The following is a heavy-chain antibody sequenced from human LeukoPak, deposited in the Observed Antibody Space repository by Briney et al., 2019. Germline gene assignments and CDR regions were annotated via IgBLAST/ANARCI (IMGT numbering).Heavy chain of an antibody. CDR1: GGSISSGGYY. Sequence: PSETLSLTCTVSGGSISSGGYYWSWLRQHPGKGLEWIGYIYYSGSTYYNPSLKSRVTISVDTSKNQFSLKLSSVTAADTAVYYCARSQYNLNQNYYGMDVWGQGTTVTVSS. J-gene: IGHJ6*02. CDR3: ARSQYNLNQNYYGMDV. D-gene: IGHD1-20*01. V-gene: IGHV4-31*03. CDR2: IYYSGST.